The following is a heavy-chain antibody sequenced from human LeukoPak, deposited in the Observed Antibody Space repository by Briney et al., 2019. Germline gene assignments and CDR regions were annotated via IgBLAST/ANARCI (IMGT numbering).Heavy chain of an antibody. V-gene: IGHV3-23*01. CDR1: GFTVSSNY. CDR3: AKSGDYYGSGSYDY. Sequence: TGGSLRLSCAASGFTVSSNYMSWVRQAPGKGLEWVSAISGSGGSTYYADSVKGRFTISRDNSKNTLYLQMNSLRAEDTAVYYCAKSGDYYGSGSYDYWGQGTLVTVSS. CDR2: ISGSGGST. J-gene: IGHJ4*02. D-gene: IGHD3-10*01.